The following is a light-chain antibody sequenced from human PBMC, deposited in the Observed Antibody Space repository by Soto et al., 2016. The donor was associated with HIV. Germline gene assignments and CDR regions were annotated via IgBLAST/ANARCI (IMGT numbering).Light chain of an antibody. J-gene: IGLJ2*01. CDR2: DDT. Sequence: SYELTQSPSASVAPRKTARIACGGNNIGSKSVHWYQQKPGQAPVLVVYDDTDRPSGIPERFSGSNSGNSATLTISRVEAGDEADYYCQVWDSSTNHVVFGGGTKLTVL. CDR3: QVWDSSTNHVV. CDR1: NIGSKS. V-gene: IGLV3-21*03.